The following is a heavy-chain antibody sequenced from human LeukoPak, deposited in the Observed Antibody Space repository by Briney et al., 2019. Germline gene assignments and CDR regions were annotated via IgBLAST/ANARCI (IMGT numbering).Heavy chain of an antibody. V-gene: IGHV3-64D*06. CDR3: VKGGDSYAYGFGP. CDR1: GFTYSIYP. D-gene: IGHD5-18*01. CDR2: FRSNGGRT. Sequence: GGSLRLPCTPSGFTYSIYPMHWVRHAPGKGREYVSAFRSNGGRTYYTDSVKGSFTVSRDKPKHTVYPQMSPLRAEDAPVYYCVKGGDSYAYGFGPWGQGTLVTVSS. J-gene: IGHJ5*02.